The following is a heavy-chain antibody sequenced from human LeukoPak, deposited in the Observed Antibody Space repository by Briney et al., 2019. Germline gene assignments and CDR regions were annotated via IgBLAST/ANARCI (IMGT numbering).Heavy chain of an antibody. J-gene: IGHJ5*02. CDR1: GFTFSDYY. Sequence: PGGSLRLSCAASGFTFSDYYMSWVRQAPGKGLEWVSAISGSGGSTYYADSVKGRFTISRDNSKNTLYLQMNSLRAEDTAVYYCANLAIGPPPQHDYGRDWGRAVTWGQGTLVTVSS. CDR3: ANLAIGPPPQHDYGRDWGRAVT. V-gene: IGHV3-23*01. CDR2: ISGSGGST. D-gene: IGHD4-17*01.